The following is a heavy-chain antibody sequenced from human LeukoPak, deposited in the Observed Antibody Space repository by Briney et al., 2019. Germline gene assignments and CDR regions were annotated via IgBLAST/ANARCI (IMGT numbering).Heavy chain of an antibody. J-gene: IGHJ4*02. CDR3: ARVRGLEEQWLSYFDY. D-gene: IGHD6-19*01. V-gene: IGHV3-21*01. Sequence: NTGGSLRLSCAASGFTFSSYSMNWVRQAPGKGLEWVSSISSSSSYIYYADSVKGRFTISRDNAKNSLYLQMNSLRAGDTAVYYCARVRGLEEQWLSYFDYWGQGTLVTVSS. CDR2: ISSSSSYI. CDR1: GFTFSSYS.